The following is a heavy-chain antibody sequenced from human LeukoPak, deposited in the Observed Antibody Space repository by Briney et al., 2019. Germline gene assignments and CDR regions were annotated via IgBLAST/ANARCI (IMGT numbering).Heavy chain of an antibody. CDR3: ARDSIAVAGIDY. CDR1: GGSVSSGSYY. D-gene: IGHD6-19*01. CDR2: IYYSGST. J-gene: IGHJ4*02. Sequence: SETLSLTCTVSGGSVSSGSYYWSWIRQPPGKGLEWIGYIYYSGSTNYNPSLKSRVTISVDTSKNQFSLKLSSVTAADTAVHYCARDSIAVAGIDYWGQGTLVTVSS. V-gene: IGHV4-61*01.